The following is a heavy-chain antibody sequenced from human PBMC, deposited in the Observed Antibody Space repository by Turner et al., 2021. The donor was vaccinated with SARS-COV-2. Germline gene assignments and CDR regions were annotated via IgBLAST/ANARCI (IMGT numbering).Heavy chain of an antibody. D-gene: IGHD3-3*01. CDR1: GGSISSDF. J-gene: IGHJ5*01. V-gene: IGHV4-59*01. Sequence: VQLQESCPGLVKPSETLPLTCTVSGGSISSDFWSWIRQPPGKGLGWIGYIYYRGSTNYNPSLKSRVTMSVDTSKNQFSLKLRSVTAADTAVYYCARELRFNWLDSWGQGTLVTVSS. CDR3: ARELRFNWLDS. CDR2: IYYRGST.